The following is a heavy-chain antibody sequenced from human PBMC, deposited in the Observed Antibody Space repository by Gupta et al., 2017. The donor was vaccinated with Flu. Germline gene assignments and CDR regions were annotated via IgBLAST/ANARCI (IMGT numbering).Heavy chain of an antibody. V-gene: IGHV4-31*03. D-gene: IGHD6-6*01. CDR3: ARVGSSSFLPRGHIDY. Sequence: QVQLQESGPGLVKPSQTLSLTCTVSGGSISSGGYSWSWIRQHPGKGLEWIGYIYYSGSTYYNPSLKSRVTISVDTSKNQFSLKLSSVTAADTAVYYCARVGSSSFLPRGHIDYWGQGTLVTVSS. CDR2: IYYSGST. J-gene: IGHJ4*02. CDR1: GGSISSGGYS.